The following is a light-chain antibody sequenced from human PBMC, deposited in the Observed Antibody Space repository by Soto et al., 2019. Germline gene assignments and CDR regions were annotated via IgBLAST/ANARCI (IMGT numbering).Light chain of an antibody. Sequence: NFMLTQPHSVSESPGKTVSISCTRSSGSVASSYVQWYQQRPGSAPTIVIYENRQRPSGVPDRFSGSIDSSSNSASLSISGLKTEDEADYYCQSYDNSNWVFGGGTKVTVL. CDR1: SGSVASSY. CDR2: ENR. J-gene: IGLJ3*02. CDR3: QSYDNSNWV. V-gene: IGLV6-57*04.